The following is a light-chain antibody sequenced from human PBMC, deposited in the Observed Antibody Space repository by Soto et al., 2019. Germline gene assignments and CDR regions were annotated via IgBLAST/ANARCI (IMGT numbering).Light chain of an antibody. CDR2: YDS. CDR1: NIGSKG. J-gene: IGLJ2*01. CDR3: QVWDSSTL. Sequence: SYELTQPPSVSVAPGKTARITCGGNNIGSKGVHWYQQKPGQAPVLVIYYDSDRPSGIPERFSGSNSGNTATLTISRVEAGDEADYYCQVWDSSTLFGGGTQLTVL. V-gene: IGLV3-21*04.